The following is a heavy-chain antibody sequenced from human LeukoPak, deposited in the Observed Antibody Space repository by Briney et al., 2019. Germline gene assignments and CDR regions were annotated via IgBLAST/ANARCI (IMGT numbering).Heavy chain of an antibody. Sequence: GWSLRLSCAASGFIFSSYAMSWVRQARGKGLEWVSAISGSGGSTYYADSVKGRFTISRDNSKNTLYLQMNSLRAEDTAVYYCAKGATLNFSGWNYFDYWGQGTLVTVSS. CDR3: AKGATLNFSGWNYFDY. CDR2: ISGSGGST. D-gene: IGHD1-26*01. V-gene: IGHV3-23*01. J-gene: IGHJ4*02. CDR1: GFIFSSYA.